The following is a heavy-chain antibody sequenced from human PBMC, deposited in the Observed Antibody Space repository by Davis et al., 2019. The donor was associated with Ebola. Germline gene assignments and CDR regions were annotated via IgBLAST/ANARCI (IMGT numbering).Heavy chain of an antibody. V-gene: IGHV3-30-3*01. CDR1: GFTFSDYY. CDR2: ISYDGSNK. J-gene: IGHJ6*04. CDR3: AREGFCSSTSCPYYGMDV. D-gene: IGHD2-2*01. Sequence: GESLKISCAASGFTFSDYYMSWIRQAPGKGLEWVAVISYDGSNKYYADSVKGRFTISRDNSKNTLYLQMNSLRAEDTAVYYCAREGFCSSTSCPYYGMDVWGKGTTVAVSS.